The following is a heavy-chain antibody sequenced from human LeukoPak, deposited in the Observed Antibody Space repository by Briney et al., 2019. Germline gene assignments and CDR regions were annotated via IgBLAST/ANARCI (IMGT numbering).Heavy chain of an antibody. Sequence: SGPTLVNPTQPLTLTCTFSGFSLSTSGVGVGWIRQPPGKALEWLALIYWDDDKRYSPSLKSRLTITKDTSKNQVVLTMTNMDPVDTATYYCAHKIRYCSGGSCVSWFDPWGQGTLVTVSS. CDR3: AHKIRYCSGGSCVSWFDP. CDR1: GFSLSTSGVG. CDR2: IYWDDDK. D-gene: IGHD2-15*01. J-gene: IGHJ5*02. V-gene: IGHV2-5*02.